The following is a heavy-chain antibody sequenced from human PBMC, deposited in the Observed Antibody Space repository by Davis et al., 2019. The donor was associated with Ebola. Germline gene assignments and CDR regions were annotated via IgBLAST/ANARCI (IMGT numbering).Heavy chain of an antibody. V-gene: IGHV3-7*01. CDR2: IKPDGDEK. Sequence: PGGSLRLSCAASGFSFSNYAMIWVRQAPGKGLEWVATIKPDGDEKYYADSVKGRFTISRDNAKNSLYLQMNSLRAEDTAVYFCAGDLDYWGQGTLVTVSS. CDR3: AGDLDY. J-gene: IGHJ4*02. CDR1: GFSFSNYA.